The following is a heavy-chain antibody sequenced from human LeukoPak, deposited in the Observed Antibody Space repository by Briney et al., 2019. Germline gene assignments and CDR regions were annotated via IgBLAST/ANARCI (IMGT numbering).Heavy chain of an antibody. CDR1: GFTFSSYS. D-gene: IGHD4-23*01. V-gene: IGHV3-21*01. CDR2: LSSSSSYI. CDR3: ARVATVVTYPRYFQH. Sequence: PGGSLRLSCAASGFTFSSYSMNWVRQAPGKGLEWVLSLSSSSSYIYYADSVKGRFTISRDNAKNSLYLQMNSLRAEDTAVYYCARVATVVTYPRYFQHWGQGTLVTVSS. J-gene: IGHJ1*01.